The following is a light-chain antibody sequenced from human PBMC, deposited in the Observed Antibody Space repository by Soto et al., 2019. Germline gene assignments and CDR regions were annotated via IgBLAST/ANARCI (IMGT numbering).Light chain of an antibody. Sequence: VLTQPPSVSAAPGQKVTISCSRSSSNIGNNYVSWYQQLPGTAPKLLIYENNKRPSGIPDRFSGSKSGTSATLGITGLQTGDEADYYCGTWDSSLSAYVFGTGTKVTVL. J-gene: IGLJ1*01. CDR1: SSNIGNNY. CDR3: GTWDSSLSAYV. CDR2: ENN. V-gene: IGLV1-51*02.